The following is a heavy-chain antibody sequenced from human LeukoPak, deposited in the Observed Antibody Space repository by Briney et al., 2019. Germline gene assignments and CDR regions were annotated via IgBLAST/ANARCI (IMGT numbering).Heavy chain of an antibody. CDR2: IYPDDSDI. D-gene: IGHD3-10*01. CDR3: ARHGRGSRSPNAFDF. V-gene: IGHV5-51*01. J-gene: IGHJ3*01. Sequence: GESLKISCKGSGYSSTDYWIGWVRQMPGKGLQWMAIIYPDDSDIRYSPSFQGQVTISADKSIITAYLQWSSLKASDTAMYYCARHGRGSRSPNAFDFWGQGTMVTVSS. CDR1: GYSSTDYW.